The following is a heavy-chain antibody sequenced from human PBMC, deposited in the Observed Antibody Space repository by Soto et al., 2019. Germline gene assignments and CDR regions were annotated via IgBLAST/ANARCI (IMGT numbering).Heavy chain of an antibody. D-gene: IGHD3-9*01. J-gene: IGHJ4*02. CDR2: IKSKTGGGTA. CDR1: GFNLSHPW. CDR3: XTGIYYDILTGYHNVAY. Sequence: GVSLRLSCVASGFNLSHPWMTWVRQAAGKGLEWVGRIKSKTGGGTADYAAPVKGRATISRDDSKNTVYLQMNSLKTEDTAVYYCXTGIYYDILTGYHNVAYWGQGALVTVSS. V-gene: IGHV3-15*01.